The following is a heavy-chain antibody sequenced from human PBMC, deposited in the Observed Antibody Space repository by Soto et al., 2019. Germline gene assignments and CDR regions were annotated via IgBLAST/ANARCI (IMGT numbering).Heavy chain of an antibody. V-gene: IGHV3-23*01. J-gene: IGHJ3*02. CDR2: ISSSGGNT. CDR1: GFTFSTYA. CDR3: AKRPTSTGFGDPFDI. D-gene: IGHD3-10*01. Sequence: GGSLRLSCAASGFTFSTYAMSWVRQAPGKGLEWVSTISSSGGNTYCTDSVKGRFTISRDNSKNTLYLQMNSLRAEDTAIYYCAKRPTSTGFGDPFDIWGQGTMVTVSS.